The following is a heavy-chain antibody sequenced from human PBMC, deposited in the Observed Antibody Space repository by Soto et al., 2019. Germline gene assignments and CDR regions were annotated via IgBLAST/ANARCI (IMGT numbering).Heavy chain of an antibody. D-gene: IGHD5-12*01. Sequence: GESLKISCKGSGYSFTSYWIGWVRQMPGKGLEWIGIIYPGDSDARYSPSFQGQVTISADKSISIAYLQWSSLKASDTAVYYCARYLRNGYNSLFDYWGQGTLVTVSS. CDR2: IYPGDSDA. CDR3: ARYLRNGYNSLFDY. CDR1: GYSFTSYW. V-gene: IGHV5-51*01. J-gene: IGHJ4*02.